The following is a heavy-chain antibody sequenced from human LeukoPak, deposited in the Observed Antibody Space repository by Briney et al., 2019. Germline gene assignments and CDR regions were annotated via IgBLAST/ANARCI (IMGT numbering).Heavy chain of an antibody. J-gene: IGHJ4*02. D-gene: IGHD3-10*01. CDR2: IKQDGSEK. CDR1: GFTLSSYW. CDR3: ARSYGSAFDY. V-gene: IGHV3-7*04. Sequence: GGSLRLSCAATGFTLSSYWMSWVRQAPGKGLEWVANIKQDGSEKYCVDSVKGRFTISSDNAKKSLSVQMNSLRIEDTAVYYCARSYGSAFDYWGQGTLVTVSS.